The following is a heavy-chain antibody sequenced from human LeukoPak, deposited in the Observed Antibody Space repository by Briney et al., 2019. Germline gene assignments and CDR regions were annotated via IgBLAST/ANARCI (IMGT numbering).Heavy chain of an antibody. V-gene: IGHV3-30*03. J-gene: IGHJ4*02. CDR2: ISFDGTNK. CDR1: GFTFSSYG. Sequence: GGSLRLSCAASGFTFSSYGMHWVRRPPGRGLEWVAVISFDGTNKYYGDSVEGRFSVSRDNSKNTLYLQMNSLRPDDTAMYYCATDYGDYEPIDYWGQGTLVTVSS. CDR3: ATDYGDYEPIDY. D-gene: IGHD4-17*01.